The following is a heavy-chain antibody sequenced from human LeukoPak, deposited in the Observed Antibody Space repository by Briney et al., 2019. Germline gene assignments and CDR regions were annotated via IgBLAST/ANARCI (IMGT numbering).Heavy chain of an antibody. J-gene: IGHJ6*03. CDR1: VGSISSYY. CDR2: IYTSGST. Sequence: SETLSLTCTVSVGSISSYYWYWIRQPAGKGLEWIGRIYTSGSTNYNSSLKSRVTMSVDTSKNQFSLKLSSVTAADTAVYYCARGREGYSYGWGYYYYYMDVWGKGTTVTVSS. V-gene: IGHV4-4*07. CDR3: ARGREGYSYGWGYYYYYMDV. D-gene: IGHD5-18*01.